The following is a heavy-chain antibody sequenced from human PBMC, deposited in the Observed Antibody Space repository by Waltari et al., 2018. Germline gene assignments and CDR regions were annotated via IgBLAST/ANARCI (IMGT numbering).Heavy chain of an antibody. CDR2: ISYNGNDK. Sequence: QVQLVESGGGAVQPGRSLRLACAATGFTFSSYAMHWVRQAPGKGLEWGAVISYNGNDKYYTDSVKCRFTISRDNSKNTLYLQMNSLRPEDTAVYYCAKVPGTSQLYYLDNWGQGTLVTVSS. CDR3: AKVPGTSQLYYLDN. CDR1: GFTFSSYA. D-gene: IGHD1-1*01. V-gene: IGHV3-30*18. J-gene: IGHJ4*02.